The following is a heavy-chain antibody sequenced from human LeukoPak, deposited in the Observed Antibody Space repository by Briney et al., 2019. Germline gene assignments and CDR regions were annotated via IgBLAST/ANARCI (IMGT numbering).Heavy chain of an antibody. D-gene: IGHD6-13*01. V-gene: IGHV3-23*01. CDR1: GFTFSTYA. Sequence: GGSLRLSCAASGFTFSTYAMSWVRQAPGKGLEWVSTISGSGANTYYADSVRGRFTISRDNSKNTLYLHMNSLRAEDTAVYYCARAKIAAAGTGAFDVWGQGTLVTVSS. CDR2: ISGSGANT. J-gene: IGHJ3*01. CDR3: ARAKIAAAGTGAFDV.